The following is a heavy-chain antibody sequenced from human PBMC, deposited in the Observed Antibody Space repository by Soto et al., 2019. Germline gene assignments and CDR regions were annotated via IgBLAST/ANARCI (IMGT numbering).Heavy chain of an antibody. Sequence: SDTLSLTFAVSGGSISSINWWSWVRQPPGKGMEWIWEIYNSGSTNYNTSLKSRVNISVDKYKNQFSLKLSSVTAADTAVYYCARGGWLDHYYSYYGMDXWGQGTAVTVS. CDR3: ARGGWLDHYYSYYGMDX. CDR1: GGSISSINW. V-gene: IGHV4-4*02. D-gene: IGHD6-19*01. J-gene: IGHJ6*02. CDR2: IYNSGST.